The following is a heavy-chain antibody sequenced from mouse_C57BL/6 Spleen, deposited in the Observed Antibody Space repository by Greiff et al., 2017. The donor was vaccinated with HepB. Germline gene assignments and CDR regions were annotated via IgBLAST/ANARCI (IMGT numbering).Heavy chain of an antibody. Sequence: VQLQQSGPELVKPGASVKISCKASGYAFSSSWMNWVKQRPGKGLEWIGRIYPGDGDTNYNGKFKGKATLTADKSSSTAYMQLSSLTSEDAAVYFGASGGQLTFFAYWGQGTLVTVSA. CDR3: ASGGQLTFFAY. CDR2: IYPGDGDT. V-gene: IGHV1-82*01. D-gene: IGHD3-3*01. J-gene: IGHJ3*01. CDR1: GYAFSSSW.